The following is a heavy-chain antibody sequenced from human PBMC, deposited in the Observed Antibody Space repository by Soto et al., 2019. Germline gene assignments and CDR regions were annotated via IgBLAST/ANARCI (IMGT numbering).Heavy chain of an antibody. CDR1: GGSISSGDYY. CDR2: IYYSGRT. V-gene: IGHV4-30-4*01. CDR3: ARDCGGDCGCDY. J-gene: IGHJ4*02. D-gene: IGHD2-21*02. Sequence: QVQLQESGPGLVKPSQTLSLTCTVSGGSISSGDYYWSWIRQPPGKGLEWIGYIYYSGRTYYKPSLKSRVTISVDTSKNQFSLKLSAVTAADTAVYYCARDCGGDCGCDYWGQGTLVTVSS.